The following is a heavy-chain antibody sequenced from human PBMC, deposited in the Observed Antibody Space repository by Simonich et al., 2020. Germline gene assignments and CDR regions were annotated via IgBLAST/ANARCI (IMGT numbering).Heavy chain of an antibody. CDR1: CGSISSSSYY. CDR3: ARWAYSSSYFDY. D-gene: IGHD6-6*01. Sequence: QLQLQESGPGLVKPSESLSLTCPVSCGSISSSSYYWGWIRQPPGKGLEWIGSIYYRGRTYYNPSLKRRVTISVDTSKNQFSLKLSSVTAADTAVYYCARWAYSSSYFDYWGQGTLVTVSS. V-gene: IGHV4-39*01. CDR2: IYYRGRT. J-gene: IGHJ4*02.